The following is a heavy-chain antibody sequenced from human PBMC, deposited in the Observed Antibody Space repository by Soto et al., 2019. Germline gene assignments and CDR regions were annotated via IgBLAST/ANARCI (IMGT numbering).Heavy chain of an antibody. Sequence: GASVKVSCKASGGTFSSYAISWVRQAPGQGLEWMGGIIPIFGTANYAQKFQGRVTITADESTSTAYMELSSLRSGDTAVYYCARTMVRGVIIAPKWFDPWGQGTLVTVSS. CDR2: IIPIFGTA. J-gene: IGHJ5*02. V-gene: IGHV1-69*13. D-gene: IGHD3-10*01. CDR1: GGTFSSYA. CDR3: ARTMVRGVIIAPKWFDP.